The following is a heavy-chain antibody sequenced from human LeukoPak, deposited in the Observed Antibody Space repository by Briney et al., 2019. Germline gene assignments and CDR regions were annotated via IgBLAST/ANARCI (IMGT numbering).Heavy chain of an antibody. J-gene: IGHJ4*02. V-gene: IGHV4-31*11. CDR2: IYYSGSA. CDR3: ARVNYGSATKEDY. CDR1: GGSISSGGYY. D-gene: IGHD3-10*01. Sequence: SETLSLTCAVSGGSISSGGYYWSWIRQHPGKGLEWIGYIYYSGSAYYNPSLKSRVTISVDTSENQFSLKLSSVTAADTAVYYCARVNYGSATKEDYWGQGTLVTVSS.